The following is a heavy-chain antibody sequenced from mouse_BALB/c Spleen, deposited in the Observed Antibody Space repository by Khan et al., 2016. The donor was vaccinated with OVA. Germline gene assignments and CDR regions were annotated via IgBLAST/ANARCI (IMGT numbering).Heavy chain of an antibody. D-gene: IGHD3-3*01. CDR3: AREEAVYYFDY. V-gene: IGHV1S132*01. Sequence: QVQLQQSGAELVRPGASVKLSCKTSGYIFTSYWIHWVKQRSGQGLEWIARIYPGTDNTNYNAKLKDKATLTADKSSSTAYMQLSSLKSEDSAVYYCAREEAVYYFDYWGQGTTLTVSS. CDR1: GYIFTSYW. CDR2: IYPGTDNT. J-gene: IGHJ2*01.